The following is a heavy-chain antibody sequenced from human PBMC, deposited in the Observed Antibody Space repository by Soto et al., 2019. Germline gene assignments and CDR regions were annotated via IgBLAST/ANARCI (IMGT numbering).Heavy chain of an antibody. Sequence: LSGPPSLTFAVSGYFITNGYYWGWIRQPPGKGLEWIGSIYHTGRTYYNPSLKSRVTISVDTSRNQFSLKLASVTAADTAVYYCARDRAAVAGTFDDCGQGTLVTV. J-gene: IGHJ4*02. D-gene: IGHD6-19*01. CDR3: ARDRAAVAGTFDD. CDR2: IYHTGRT. CDR1: GYFITNGYY. V-gene: IGHV4-38-2*02.